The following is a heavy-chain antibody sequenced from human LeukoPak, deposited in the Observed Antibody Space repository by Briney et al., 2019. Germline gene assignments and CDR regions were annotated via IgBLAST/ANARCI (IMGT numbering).Heavy chain of an antibody. CDR3: AKAGANWFDP. J-gene: IGHJ5*02. D-gene: IGHD3-10*01. CDR1: GFTFSGYA. CDR2: ISRSGDNT. V-gene: IGHV3-23*01. Sequence: GGSVRLSCAASGFTFSGYAMSWVRQAPGKGLQWVSTISRSGDNTYYADSVKGRFTISRDNSKNTLYVQMNSLRADDTAIYYCAKAGANWFDPWGQGTLVTVSS.